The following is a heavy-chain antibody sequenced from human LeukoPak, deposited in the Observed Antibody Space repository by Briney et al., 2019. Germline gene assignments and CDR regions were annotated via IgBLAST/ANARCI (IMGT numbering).Heavy chain of an antibody. CDR3: AKALVVVVAANFDAFDI. D-gene: IGHD2-15*01. V-gene: IGHV3-23*01. J-gene: IGHJ3*02. CDR2: ISGSGGST. CDR1: GFTFSSYA. Sequence: GGSLRLSCAASGFTFSSYAMSWVRQAPGKGLEWVSAISGSGGSTYYADSVKGRFTISRDNSKNTLYLQMNSLRAEDTAVYYCAKALVVVVAANFDAFDIWGQGTMATVSS.